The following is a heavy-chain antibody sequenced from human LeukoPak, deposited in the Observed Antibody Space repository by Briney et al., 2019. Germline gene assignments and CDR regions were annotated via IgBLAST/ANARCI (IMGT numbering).Heavy chain of an antibody. CDR3: ARGVEPLAANTLAY. Sequence: PGGSLRRTCAASGFTVITNDMTWVRQAPGKGLEWVSVLYSDGNTKYADSVQGRFTISRDNSKNTLYLEMNSLSPDDTAVYYCARGVEPLAANTLAYWGQGTLRTVSS. CDR1: GFTVITND. V-gene: IGHV3-53*01. J-gene: IGHJ4*02. CDR2: LYSDGNT. D-gene: IGHD1-14*01.